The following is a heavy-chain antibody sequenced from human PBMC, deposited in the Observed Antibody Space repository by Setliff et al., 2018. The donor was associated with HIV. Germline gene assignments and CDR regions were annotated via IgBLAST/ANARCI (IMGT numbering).Heavy chain of an antibody. J-gene: IGHJ4*02. V-gene: IGHV4-34*01. CDR2: INHSGST. CDR1: GGSFSGYY. CDR3: ARMRGQRITMIVVVIRSGYFDY. Sequence: PSETLSLTCAVYGGSFSGYYWSWIRQPPGKGLEWIGEINHSGSTNYNPSLKSRVTISVDTSKNQFSLKLSSVTAADTAVYYCARMRGQRITMIVVVIRSGYFDYWGQGTLVTVSS. D-gene: IGHD3-22*01.